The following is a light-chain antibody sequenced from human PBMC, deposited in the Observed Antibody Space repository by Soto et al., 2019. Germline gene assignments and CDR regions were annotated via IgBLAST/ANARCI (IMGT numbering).Light chain of an antibody. J-gene: IGKJ3*01. CDR2: DAS. CDR1: HDITSY. Sequence: DIQMTQSPSSLSAPVGDRVTITCQASHDITSYLNWYQHKPGKDPKLLIYDASILEAGVPSRFSGSGSGTDFTFTISSLQPEDVATYYCQKCDYLPIFGPGTTVDFK. CDR3: QKCDYLPI. V-gene: IGKV1-33*01.